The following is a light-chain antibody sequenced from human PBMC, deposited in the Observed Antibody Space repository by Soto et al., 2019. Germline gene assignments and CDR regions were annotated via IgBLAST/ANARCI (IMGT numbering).Light chain of an antibody. V-gene: IGKV3-15*01. CDR2: GAS. CDR3: QQYNNWPPPLT. CDR1: QSVSSN. J-gene: IGKJ4*01. Sequence: EIVMTLSPATLSVSPGERATLSCRASQSVSSNLAWYQQKPGQAPRPLIYGASTRATGIPARFSGSGSGTEFTLTISSLQSEDFAVYYCQQYNNWPPPLTFGGGTKVEIK.